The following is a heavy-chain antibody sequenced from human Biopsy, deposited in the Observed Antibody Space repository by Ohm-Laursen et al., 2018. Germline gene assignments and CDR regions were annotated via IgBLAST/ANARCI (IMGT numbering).Heavy chain of an antibody. D-gene: IGHD3-10*01. CDR1: GYTFTGYY. CDR3: ARDPRYGYGSYFDY. Sequence: ASVKVSCKASGYTFTGYYMRWVRQAPGQGLEWMGWINPNSGVTNYAQRFQGRVTMTRDTSISTAYMELSRLRSDDTAVYYCARDPRYGYGSYFDYWGQGTLVAVSS. CDR2: INPNSGVT. J-gene: IGHJ4*02. V-gene: IGHV1-2*02.